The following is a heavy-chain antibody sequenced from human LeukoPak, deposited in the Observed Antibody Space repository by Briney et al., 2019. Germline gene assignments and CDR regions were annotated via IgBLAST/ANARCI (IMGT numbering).Heavy chain of an antibody. CDR2: IIPILGIA. D-gene: IGHD6-19*01. J-gene: IGHJ4*02. Sequence: SVKVSCKASGGTFSSYTISWVRQAPGQGLEWMGRIIPILGIANYAQKFQGRVTITADKSTSTAYMELRSLRSDDTAVYYCAREAVAGMWLDYWGQGTLVTVSS. CDR3: AREAVAGMWLDY. CDR1: GGTFSSYT. V-gene: IGHV1-69*04.